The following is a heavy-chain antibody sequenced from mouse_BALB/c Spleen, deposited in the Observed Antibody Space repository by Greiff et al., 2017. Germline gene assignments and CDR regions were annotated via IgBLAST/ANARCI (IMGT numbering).Heavy chain of an antibody. CDR2: IWRGGST. J-gene: IGHJ4*01. CDR1: GFSLTSYG. Sequence: QVQLKESGPSLVQPSQSLSITCTVSGFSLTSYGVHWVRQSPGKGLEWLGVIWRGGSTDYNAAFMSRLSITKDNSKSQVFFKMNSLQADDTAIYYCAKNGDYGNYRAMDYWGQGTSVTVSS. V-gene: IGHV2-5-1*01. D-gene: IGHD2-1*01. CDR3: AKNGDYGNYRAMDY.